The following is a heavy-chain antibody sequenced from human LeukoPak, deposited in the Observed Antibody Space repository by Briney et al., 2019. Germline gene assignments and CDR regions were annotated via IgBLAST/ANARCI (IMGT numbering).Heavy chain of an antibody. CDR2: XTGSGGT. CDR3: AKRLPHHFDY. J-gene: IGHJ4*02. V-gene: IGHV3-23*01. CDR1: GXXFXXXX. Sequence: GGSLRLSCAAXGXXFXXXXXXXXXXAXXXXLEWVXAXTGSGGTXYADXVXGRFTVSRDNSKNTLYLQMNSPXAEDTAVYYCAKRLPHHFDYWGQGTLVTFSS. D-gene: IGHD5/OR15-5a*01.